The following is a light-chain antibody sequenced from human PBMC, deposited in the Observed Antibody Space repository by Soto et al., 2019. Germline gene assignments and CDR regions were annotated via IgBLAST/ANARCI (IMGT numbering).Light chain of an antibody. J-gene: IGLJ1*01. V-gene: IGLV2-14*01. Sequence: AYVCRSPWQSYHKSNTGTSNDVGGYNYVSWYQQHPGKAPKLMIYDVSNRPSGVSNRFSGSKSGNTASLTISGLQAEDEADYYCSSYTSSSTRVFRTGTKVTVL. CDR2: DVS. CDR1: SNDVGGYNY. CDR3: SSYTSSSTRV.